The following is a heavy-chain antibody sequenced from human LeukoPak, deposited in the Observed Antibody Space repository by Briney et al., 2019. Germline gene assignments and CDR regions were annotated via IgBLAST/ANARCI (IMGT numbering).Heavy chain of an antibody. J-gene: IGHJ4*02. D-gene: IGHD3-3*01. V-gene: IGHV1-2*02. CDR3: ARGNMEWQPFDH. Sequence: ASVKVSCKTSGYRFTGYFIHWVRQAPGQGLEWMGWINSNSGGTKYAQKFQGRVIMTRDTSITTAYMELSRLRSDDRAVYYCARGNMEWQPFDHWGQGTLVTVSS. CDR2: INSNSGGT. CDR1: GYRFTGYF.